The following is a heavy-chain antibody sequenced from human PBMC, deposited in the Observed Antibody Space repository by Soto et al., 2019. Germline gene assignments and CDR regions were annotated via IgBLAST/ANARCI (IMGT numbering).Heavy chain of an antibody. Sequence: QVQLVQSGAEVKKPGSSVKVSCKASGGTFSSYAISWVRQAPGQGLEWMGGIIPIFGTANYAQKFQGRVTITADESTSTAYMELSSLRSEDTAVYYCAILAYCGGDCYNWFDPWGQGTLVTVSS. V-gene: IGHV1-69*01. J-gene: IGHJ5*02. CDR1: GGTFSSYA. D-gene: IGHD2-21*02. CDR3: AILAYCGGDCYNWFDP. CDR2: IIPIFGTA.